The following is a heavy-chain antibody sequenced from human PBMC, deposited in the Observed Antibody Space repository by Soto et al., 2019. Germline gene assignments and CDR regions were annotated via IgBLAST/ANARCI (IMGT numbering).Heavy chain of an antibody. J-gene: IGHJ6*02. D-gene: IGHD3-22*01. Sequence: SETLSLTCTVSGGSISSYYWSWIRQPPGKGLEWIGYIYYSGSTNYNPSLKSRVTISVDTSKNQFSLKLSSVTAADTAVYYCARDSLFGVGYSNHYYYYGMDVWGQGTTVTVSS. V-gene: IGHV4-59*01. CDR3: ARDSLFGVGYSNHYYYYGMDV. CDR2: IYYSGST. CDR1: GGSISSYY.